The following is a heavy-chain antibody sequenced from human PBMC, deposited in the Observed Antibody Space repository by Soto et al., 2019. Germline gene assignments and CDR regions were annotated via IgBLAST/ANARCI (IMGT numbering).Heavy chain of an antibody. Sequence: EAHLVGSGGGLVQPGGSLRLSCAASGFAVSATYLSWVRQAPGKGLEWVSLIYSGGDTDYADSVRGRFTISRDNSKNTLYLQMNTLNADDTAVYYCATRMTTAPYWGQGALVNVSS. J-gene: IGHJ4*02. D-gene: IGHD4-17*01. V-gene: IGHV3-66*01. CDR2: IYSGGDT. CDR1: GFAVSATY. CDR3: ATRMTTAPY.